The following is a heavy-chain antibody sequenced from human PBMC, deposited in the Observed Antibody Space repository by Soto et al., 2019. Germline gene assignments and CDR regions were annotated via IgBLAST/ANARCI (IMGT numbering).Heavy chain of an antibody. Sequence: EVQLLESGGGLVQPGGSLRLSCAASGFTFSNYAMTWVRQTPGKGLEWVSTITYSGSSTYYADSVKGRFTISRDNSRNTLYLQMNSLRVEDTAVYYCAKTSGRSGWYPVDYWGQGTLVTVSS. CDR3: AKTSGRSGWYPVDY. CDR2: ITYSGSST. V-gene: IGHV3-23*01. J-gene: IGHJ4*02. D-gene: IGHD6-19*01. CDR1: GFTFSNYA.